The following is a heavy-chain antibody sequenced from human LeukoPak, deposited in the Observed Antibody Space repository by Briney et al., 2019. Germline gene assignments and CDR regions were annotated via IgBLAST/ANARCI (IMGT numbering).Heavy chain of an antibody. V-gene: IGHV3-48*03. CDR2: ISSSGSTI. D-gene: IGHD6-13*01. Sequence: GGSLRLSCAASGFIFSSYEMNWVRQSPGNGLEWLSYISSSGSTIYYTDSVKGRFTISRDNAKNSLYLKMNSLRADDTAVYYCAREGISADEVAEYFQHWGQGTQVTVSS. CDR1: GFIFSSYE. CDR3: AREGISADEVAEYFQH. J-gene: IGHJ1*01.